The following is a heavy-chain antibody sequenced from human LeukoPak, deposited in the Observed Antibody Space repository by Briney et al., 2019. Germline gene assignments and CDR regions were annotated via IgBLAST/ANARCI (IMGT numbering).Heavy chain of an antibody. CDR3: ARHDFWSGYYNY. CDR2: IYTSGST. D-gene: IGHD3-3*01. J-gene: IGHJ4*02. V-gene: IGHV4-61*02. CDR1: GGSISSGSYY. Sequence: PSQTLSLTCTVSGGSISSGSYYWSWIRQPAGKGLEWIGRIYTSGSTNYNPSLKSRVTISLDTSKKQFSLKLSSATAADTAVYYCARHDFWSGYYNYWGQGTLVTVSS.